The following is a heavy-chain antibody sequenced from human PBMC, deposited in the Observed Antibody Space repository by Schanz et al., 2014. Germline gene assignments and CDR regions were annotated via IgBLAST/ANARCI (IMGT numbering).Heavy chain of an antibody. CDR2: IYSSGST. J-gene: IGHJ4*02. CDR1: GFTVSNSY. Sequence: VQLVESGGGVVQPGGSLRLSCAASGFTVSNSYIHWVRQAPGKGLEWVSTIYSSGSTYYADSVRGRFTISRDNSMNTVYLQMNSLRSDDAAVYYCARGYGDSPTDFWGQGTLVTVSS. CDR3: ARGYGDSPTDF. V-gene: IGHV3-66*02. D-gene: IGHD4-17*01.